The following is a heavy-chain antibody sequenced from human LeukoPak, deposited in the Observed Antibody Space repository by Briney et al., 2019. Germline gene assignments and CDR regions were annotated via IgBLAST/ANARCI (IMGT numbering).Heavy chain of an antibody. Sequence: GGSLRLSCAASGFTFSSYSMNWVRQAPGKGLEWVPSISSSSYIYYADSVKGRFTISRDNAKNSLYLQMNSLRAEDTAVYYCATLTAANNWFDPWGQGTLVTVSS. V-gene: IGHV3-21*01. CDR3: ATLTAANNWFDP. CDR1: GFTFSSYS. J-gene: IGHJ5*02. D-gene: IGHD6-13*01. CDR2: ISSSSYI.